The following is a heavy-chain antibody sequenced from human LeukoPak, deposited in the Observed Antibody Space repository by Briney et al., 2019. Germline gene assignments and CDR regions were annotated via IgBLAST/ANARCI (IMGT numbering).Heavy chain of an antibody. CDR3: ARVYTEVATLGSYWYFDL. CDR1: GDSVSSNSAA. Sequence: SQTLSLTCAISGDSVSSNSAAWNWIRQSPSRGLEWLGRTYYRSKWYNDYAVSVKSRITINPDTSKNQFSLQLNSVTPEDTAVYYCARVYTEVATLGSYWYFDLWGRGTLVTVSS. CDR2: TYYRSKWYN. D-gene: IGHD5-12*01. V-gene: IGHV6-1*01. J-gene: IGHJ2*01.